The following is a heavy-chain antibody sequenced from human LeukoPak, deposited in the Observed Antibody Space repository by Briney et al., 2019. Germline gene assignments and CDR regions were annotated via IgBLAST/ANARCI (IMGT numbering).Heavy chain of an antibody. J-gene: IGHJ5*02. CDR3: ARGAAYYDFWSGYNWFDP. Sequence: SSQTLSLTCTVSGGSVSSGSYYWSWIRQPPGKGLEWIGYIYYSGSTNYNPSLKSRVTISVDTSKNQFSLKLSSVTAADTAVYYCARGAAYYDFWSGYNWFDPWGQGTLVTVSS. D-gene: IGHD3-3*01. V-gene: IGHV4-61*01. CDR1: GGSVSSGSYY. CDR2: IYYSGST.